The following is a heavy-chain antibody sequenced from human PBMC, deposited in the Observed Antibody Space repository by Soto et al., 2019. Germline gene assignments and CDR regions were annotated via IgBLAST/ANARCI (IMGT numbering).Heavy chain of an antibody. CDR2: IIPIFGTA. Sequence: SVKVSCKASGGTFSSYAISWVRQAPGQGLEWMGGIIPIFGTANYAQKFQGRVTITADESTSTAYMELSSLRSEDTAVYYCARDTAARPLYYYYYYGMDVWGQGTLVTVSS. D-gene: IGHD6-6*01. J-gene: IGHJ6*02. CDR3: ARDTAARPLYYYYYYGMDV. V-gene: IGHV1-69*13. CDR1: GGTFSSYA.